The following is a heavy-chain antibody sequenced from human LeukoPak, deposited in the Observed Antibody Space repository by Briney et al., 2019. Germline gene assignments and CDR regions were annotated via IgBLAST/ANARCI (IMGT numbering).Heavy chain of an antibody. CDR2: IGGSGTKT. CDR3: AKTNYYDTTDDKPYTTHFDY. V-gene: IGHV3-23*01. D-gene: IGHD3-22*01. J-gene: IGHJ4*02. Sequence: GGTPRLSCAASGFTFTKYAMSWVRQAAGKGLEWVSAIGGSGTKTFYAESVKGRFTISRDNSNNILFLQMDSLRAEDTAMYYRAKTNYYDTTDDKPYTTHFDYWGQGALVTVSS. CDR1: GFTFTKYA.